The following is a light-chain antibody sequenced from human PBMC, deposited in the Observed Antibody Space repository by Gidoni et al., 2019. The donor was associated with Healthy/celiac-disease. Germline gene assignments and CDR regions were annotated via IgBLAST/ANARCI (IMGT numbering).Light chain of an antibody. V-gene: IGKV1-9*01. Sequence: DIQLTQSPSFLSASVGDRVTITCRASQGISSYLAWYQQKPWKAPKLLIYAASTLQSGVPSRFSGSGSGTEFTLTISSLQPEDFATYYCQQLNSYNRDTFGQGTKLEIK. CDR2: AAS. CDR3: QQLNSYNRDT. J-gene: IGKJ2*01. CDR1: QGISSY.